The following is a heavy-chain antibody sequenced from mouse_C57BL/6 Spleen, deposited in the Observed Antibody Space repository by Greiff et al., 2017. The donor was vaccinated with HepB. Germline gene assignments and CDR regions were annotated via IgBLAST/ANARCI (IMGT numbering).Heavy chain of an antibody. CDR2: INYDGSST. J-gene: IGHJ1*03. D-gene: IGHD1-1*01. Sequence: EVKLMESEGGLVQPGSSMKLSCTASGFTFSDYYMAWVRQVPEKGLEWVANINYDGSSTYYLDSLKSRFIISRDNAKNILYLQMSSLKSEDTATYYCAREDYYGSSPYWYFDVWGTGTTVTVSS. V-gene: IGHV5-16*01. CDR1: GFTFSDYY. CDR3: AREDYYGSSPYWYFDV.